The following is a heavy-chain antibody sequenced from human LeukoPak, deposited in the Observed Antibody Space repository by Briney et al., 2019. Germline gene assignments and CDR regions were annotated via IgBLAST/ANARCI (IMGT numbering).Heavy chain of an antibody. V-gene: IGHV4-34*01. Sequence: PSETLSLTCAVYGGSFSGYYWSWIRQPPGKGLEWIGEINHSGSTNYNPSLKSRVTISVDTSKNQLSLKLSSVTAEDTAVYYCARGVLRFLEWLGYYYYYMDVWGKGTTVTVSS. CDR1: GGSFSGYY. J-gene: IGHJ6*03. D-gene: IGHD3-3*01. CDR2: INHSGST. CDR3: ARGVLRFLEWLGYYYYYMDV.